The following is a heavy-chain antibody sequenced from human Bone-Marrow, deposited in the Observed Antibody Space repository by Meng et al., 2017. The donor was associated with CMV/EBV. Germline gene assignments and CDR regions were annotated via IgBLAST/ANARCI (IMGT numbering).Heavy chain of an antibody. CDR3: ARTPSAGDFDY. V-gene: IGHV2-5*02. Sequence: CPFSRFSLNTRGVGVGWIRQPPGKALEWLALIYWDDDKRYSPSLRSRLTITKDTSKNQVVLKMTNMAPVDTATYYCARTPSAGDFDYWGQGTLVTVSS. CDR1: RFSLNTRGVG. D-gene: IGHD1-14*01. J-gene: IGHJ4*02. CDR2: IYWDDDK.